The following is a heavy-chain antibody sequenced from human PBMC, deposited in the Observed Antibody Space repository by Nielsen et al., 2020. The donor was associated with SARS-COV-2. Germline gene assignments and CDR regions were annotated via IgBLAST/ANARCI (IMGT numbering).Heavy chain of an antibody. CDR2: ISSSSTYI. J-gene: IGHJ4*02. CDR1: GFIFSSFT. D-gene: IGHD3-22*01. V-gene: IGHV3-21*01. CDR3: ARDPYYYDSSGYLDY. Sequence: GESLKISCAGSGFIFSSFTMNWVRQAPGKGLEWVSSISSSSTYIHYAGSLQGRFTISRDNAKSSLYLQMNSLRAEDTAVYYCARDPYYYDSSGYLDYWGQGTLVTVSS.